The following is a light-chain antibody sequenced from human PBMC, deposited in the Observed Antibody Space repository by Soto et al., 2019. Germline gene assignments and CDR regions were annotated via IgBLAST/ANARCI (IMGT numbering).Light chain of an antibody. CDR2: GAY. Sequence: EIVMRQSPVTLSVSPGEGATLSCWASQSIGRDVAWYQQRPGQAPRLLIYGAYTRAPGIPARFSVSGSGTDFTLTISGLLSEDFALYYCQQYNNWPRTFGQGTNV. CDR1: QSIGRD. J-gene: IGKJ1*01. CDR3: QQYNNWPRT. V-gene: IGKV3-15*01.